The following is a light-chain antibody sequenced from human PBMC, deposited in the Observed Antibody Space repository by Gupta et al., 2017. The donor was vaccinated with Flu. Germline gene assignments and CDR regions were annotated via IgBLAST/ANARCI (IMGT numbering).Light chain of an antibody. CDR1: HDIDYY. CDR3: QQSFSDPWT. Sequence: YRVVITCRASHDIDYYLNWYQHKPGRAPSRLIFGAGSLHTGVPSRFSGTGSGTNFTLAISGLQPEDFSTYYCQQSFSDPWTFGQGTTVEV. V-gene: IGKV1-39*01. J-gene: IGKJ1*01. CDR2: GAG.